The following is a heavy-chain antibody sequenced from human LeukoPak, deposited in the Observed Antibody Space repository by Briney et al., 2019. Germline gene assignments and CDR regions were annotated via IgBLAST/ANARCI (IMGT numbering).Heavy chain of an antibody. CDR1: GITLSNYG. Sequence: GGPLRLSCAVSGITLSNYGMSWVRQAPGKGLEWVAGISGSGGGTVYADSVKGRFTISRDNRKNTLYLQMNSLRADDTAVYFCAKRGVVIRVILVGFHKEAYYFDAWGQGALVTVSP. CDR3: AKRGVVIRVILVGFHKEAYYFDA. V-gene: IGHV3-23*01. J-gene: IGHJ4*02. CDR2: ISGSGGGT. D-gene: IGHD3-22*01.